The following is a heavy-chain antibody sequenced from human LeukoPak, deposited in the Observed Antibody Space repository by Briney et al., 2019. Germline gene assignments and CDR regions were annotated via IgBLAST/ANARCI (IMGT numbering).Heavy chain of an antibody. Sequence: PSETLSLTCTVSGGSISSYYWSWFRQPAGKGLEWIGRIYTSGGTNYNPSLKSRVTISLDESKNQFSLKLSSVTAADTAVYYCARDGPSDFFDYWGQGTLVTASS. D-gene: IGHD3-3*01. V-gene: IGHV4-4*07. CDR1: GGSISSYY. J-gene: IGHJ4*02. CDR3: ARDGPSDFFDY. CDR2: IYTSGGT.